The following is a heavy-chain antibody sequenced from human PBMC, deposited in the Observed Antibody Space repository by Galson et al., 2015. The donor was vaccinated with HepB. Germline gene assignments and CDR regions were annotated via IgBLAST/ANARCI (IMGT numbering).Heavy chain of an antibody. V-gene: IGHV3-66*01. CDR1: GFTVSSNY. J-gene: IGHJ6*02. D-gene: IGHD3-10*01. CDR3: AGNGGITMVRGVPLSYYGMDV. CDR2: IYSGGST. Sequence: SLRLSCAASGFTVSSNYMSWVHQAPGKGLEWVSVIYSGGSTYYADSVKGRFTISRDNSKNTLYLQMNSLRAEDTAVYYCAGNGGITMVRGVPLSYYGMDVWGQGTTVTVSS.